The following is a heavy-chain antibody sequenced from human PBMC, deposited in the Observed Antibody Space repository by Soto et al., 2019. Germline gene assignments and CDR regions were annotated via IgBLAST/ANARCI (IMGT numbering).Heavy chain of an antibody. V-gene: IGHV3-66*01. D-gene: IGHD3-10*01. J-gene: IGHJ4*02. CDR3: TGDSSYYGAGRGVLDY. CDR2: IYSGGNT. Sequence: GGSLRLSCAVSGFSVNDNYLSWVRQAPGKGLEWVSVIYSGGNTDYADSVRGRFTVSRDTSKNTLYPQMNRLRAEDTAVYYCTGDSSYYGAGRGVLDYWGQGTLVTVSS. CDR1: GFSVNDNY.